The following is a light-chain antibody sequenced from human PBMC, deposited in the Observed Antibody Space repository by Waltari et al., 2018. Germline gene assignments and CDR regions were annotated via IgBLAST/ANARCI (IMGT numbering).Light chain of an antibody. CDR1: QSVGRF. J-gene: IGKJ2*01. Sequence: DIQMTQSPSSMSASVGATVTITCRTSQSVGRFLNWYQQRPGKAPNLLIYSTSNLQGGVPSRFSGSGYGTEFALTIDSLQPEDFATYYCQQSEGIPFTFGQGTKLE. V-gene: IGKV1-39*01. CDR2: STS. CDR3: QQSEGIPFT.